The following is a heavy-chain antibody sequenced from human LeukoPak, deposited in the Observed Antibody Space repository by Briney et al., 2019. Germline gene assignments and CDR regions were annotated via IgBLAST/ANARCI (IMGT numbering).Heavy chain of an antibody. CDR3: ARRGNYYDSSGYYSAVDY. V-gene: IGHV4-34*01. D-gene: IGHD3-22*01. J-gene: IGHJ4*02. Sequence: SETLSLTCAVYGGSFSGYYWSWIRQPPGKGLGWIGEINHSGSTNYNPSLKSRVTISVDTSKNQFSLKLSSVTAADTAVYYCARRGNYYDSSGYYSAVDYWGQGTLVTVSS. CDR2: INHSGST. CDR1: GGSFSGYY.